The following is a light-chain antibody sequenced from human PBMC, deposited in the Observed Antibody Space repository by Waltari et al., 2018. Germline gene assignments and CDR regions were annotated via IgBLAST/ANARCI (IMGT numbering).Light chain of an antibody. CDR3: QQANSFPIT. CDR1: QDIRSW. J-gene: IGKJ5*01. V-gene: IGKV1-12*01. CDR2: GAS. Sequence: EIQTTQSSSSVSASVRDSVTTTCRPSQDIRSWLAWYQQKPGKAPKLLMYGASSLQSGVPSRISGSGSGTECTLTITSLQPEDFATYYCQQANSFPITFGQGTRLEIK.